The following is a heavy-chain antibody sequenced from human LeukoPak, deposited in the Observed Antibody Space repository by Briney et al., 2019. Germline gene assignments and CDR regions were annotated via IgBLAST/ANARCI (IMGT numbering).Heavy chain of an antibody. CDR3: ARGQFRLHSYDGSTFDY. CDR2: ITSGSRYI. D-gene: IGHD3-22*01. V-gene: IGHV3-21*01. CDR1: GFTFSSYN. J-gene: IGHJ4*02. Sequence: GGSLRLSCAASGFTFSSYNMNWVRQAPGKGLEWVSSITSGSRYIYYADSVKGRFTISRDNAKNSLYLQMNSLRAEDTAVSYCARGQFRLHSYDGSTFDYWGQGTLVSVSS.